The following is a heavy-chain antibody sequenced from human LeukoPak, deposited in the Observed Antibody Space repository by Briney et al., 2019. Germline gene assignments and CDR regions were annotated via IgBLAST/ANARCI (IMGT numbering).Heavy chain of an antibody. CDR2: ISSSGNSR. CDR3: ARVDTAGGAFDI. V-gene: IGHV3-48*04. Sequence: PGGSLRLSCAASGFILSNYRMNWVRQAPGKGLEWVSYISSSGNSREYADSVKGRFTISRVNARDSLHLQMNSLRAEDTAVYYCARVDTAGGAFDIWGQGTMVTVSS. CDR1: GFILSNYR. J-gene: IGHJ3*02. D-gene: IGHD5-18*01.